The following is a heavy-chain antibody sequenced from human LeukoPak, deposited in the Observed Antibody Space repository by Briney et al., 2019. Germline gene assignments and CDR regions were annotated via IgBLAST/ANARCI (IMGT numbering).Heavy chain of an antibody. CDR2: IYHSGST. J-gene: IGHJ4*02. Sequence: PSETLSLTCAVSGGSISSSNWWSWVRQPPGKGLEWIGEIYHSGSTNYNPSLKSRVTISVDKSKNQFSLKLSSVTAADTAVYYCARTTLRYFDWLLLASYYFDYWGQGTLVTVSS. V-gene: IGHV4-4*02. CDR3: ARTTLRYFDWLLLASYYFDY. D-gene: IGHD3-9*01. CDR1: GGSISSSNW.